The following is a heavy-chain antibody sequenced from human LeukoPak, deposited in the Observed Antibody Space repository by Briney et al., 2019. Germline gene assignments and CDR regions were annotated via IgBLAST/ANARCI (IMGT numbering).Heavy chain of an antibody. CDR3: AKAIAAPVWYFDL. J-gene: IGHJ2*01. D-gene: IGHD6-13*01. CDR1: GFTFSSYG. V-gene: IGHV3-33*06. Sequence: GGSLRLSCAASGFTFSSYGMHWVRQAPGKGLEWVAMIWYDGSNTYYADSVKGRFTISRDNSRNTLYLQMNTLRAEDTAVYYCAKAIAAPVWYFDLWGRGTLVTVSS. CDR2: IWYDGSNT.